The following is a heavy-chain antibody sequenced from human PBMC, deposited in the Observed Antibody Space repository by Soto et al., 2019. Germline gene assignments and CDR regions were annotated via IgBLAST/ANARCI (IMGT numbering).Heavy chain of an antibody. CDR3: ARVIVVVPNYYYYGMDV. V-gene: IGHV1-2*02. D-gene: IGHD2-2*01. Sequence: ASVKVSCKASGYTFTGYYMHWVRQAPGQGLEWMGWINPNSGGTNYAQKFQGRVTMTRDTSISTAYMELSRQRSDDTAVYYCARVIVVVPNYYYYGMDVWGQGTRVTVSS. CDR1: GYTFTGYY. CDR2: INPNSGGT. J-gene: IGHJ6*02.